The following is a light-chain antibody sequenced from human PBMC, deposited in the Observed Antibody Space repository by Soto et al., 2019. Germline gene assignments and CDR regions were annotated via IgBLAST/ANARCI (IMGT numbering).Light chain of an antibody. J-gene: IGKJ1*01. CDR3: QQYHTWWT. V-gene: IGKV1-5*03. CDR2: KAS. Sequence: DIQMTQSPSTLSASVGDRVTITCRASQSISSWLAWYQQKPGKAPKLLIYKASSLESGVPSRFGGSRSGTEFTLTISSLQPDDFATFYCQQYHTWWTFGHGTKVAI. CDR1: QSISSW.